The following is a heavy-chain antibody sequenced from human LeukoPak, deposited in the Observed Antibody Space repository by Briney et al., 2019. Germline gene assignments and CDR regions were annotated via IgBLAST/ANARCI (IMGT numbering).Heavy chain of an antibody. D-gene: IGHD3-3*01. CDR2: IIPIFGTA. Sequence: SVKVSCKASGGTFSSYAISWVRQAPGQGLEWMGGIIPIFGTANYAQKFQGRVTITADESTSTAYMELSSLRSEDTAVYYCARSTIFGVVIAPDYYGMDVWGQGTTVTVSS. V-gene: IGHV1-69*13. CDR3: ARSTIFGVVIAPDYYGMDV. J-gene: IGHJ6*02. CDR1: GGTFSSYA.